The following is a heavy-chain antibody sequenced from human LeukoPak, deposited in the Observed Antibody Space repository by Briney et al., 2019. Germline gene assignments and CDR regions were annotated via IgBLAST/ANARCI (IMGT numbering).Heavy chain of an antibody. D-gene: IGHD1-14*01. J-gene: IGHJ4*02. V-gene: IGHV3-9*01. CDR3: AKDIDPGETKYYFDY. CDR1: GFTFDDYA. CDR2: ISWNSGSI. Sequence: GRSLRLSCAASGFTFDDYAMHWVRQAPGKGLEWVSGISWNSGSIGYAYSVKGRFTISRDNAKNSLYLQMNSLRAEDTALYYCAKDIDPGETKYYFDYWGQGTLVTVSS.